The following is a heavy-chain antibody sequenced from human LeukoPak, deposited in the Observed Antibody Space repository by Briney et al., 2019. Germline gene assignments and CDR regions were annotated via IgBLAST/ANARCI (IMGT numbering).Heavy chain of an antibody. CDR3: ARPLGAKFDY. D-gene: IGHD3-16*01. Sequence: PGGSLRLSCAASGFTFSSYGMNWVRQAPGKGLDWVAIIWYDGSNKYYADSVKGRFTISRDNSKNTLYLQMNSLRAEDTAVYYCARPLGAKFDYWGQGTLVTVSS. CDR2: IWYDGSNK. J-gene: IGHJ4*02. CDR1: GFTFSSYG. V-gene: IGHV3-33*01.